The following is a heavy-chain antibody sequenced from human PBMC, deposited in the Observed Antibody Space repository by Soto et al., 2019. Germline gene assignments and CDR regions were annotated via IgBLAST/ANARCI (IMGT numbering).Heavy chain of an antibody. J-gene: IGHJ6*02. CDR2: ISYDGSNK. D-gene: IGHD1-26*01. Sequence: QVQLVESGGGVVQPGRSLRLSCAASGFTFSSYGMHWVRQAPGKGLEWVAVISYDGSNKYYADSVKGRFTISRDNSKNRLYLQMNSLRAEDTAVYYCAKDPEWELRGMDVWGQGTTVTVSS. CDR1: GFTFSSYG. CDR3: AKDPEWELRGMDV. V-gene: IGHV3-30*18.